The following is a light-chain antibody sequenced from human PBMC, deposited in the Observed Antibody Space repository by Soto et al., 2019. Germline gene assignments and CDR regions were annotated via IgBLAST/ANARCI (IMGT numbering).Light chain of an antibody. V-gene: IGKV3-15*01. CDR3: QQYNNWPRT. Sequence: EIVMTQSPATLSVSPGARATLSCRASQSVSSNLAWYQQKPGQAPRLLIYGASTRATGIPARFSGSGSGTEFTLTISSLQSEDFAVYYWQQYNNWPRTFGQGTKLEIK. CDR2: GAS. J-gene: IGKJ2*01. CDR1: QSVSSN.